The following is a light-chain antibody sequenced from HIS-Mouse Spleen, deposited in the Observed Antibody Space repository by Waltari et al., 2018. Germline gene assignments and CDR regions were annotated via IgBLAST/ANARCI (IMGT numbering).Light chain of an antibody. J-gene: IGLJ1*01. Sequence: QSALTQPRSVSGSPGQSVTISCTGTSSDVGGYNYVSWYQQHPGKAPKLMIYDVSKRPSGVPDHFSGSKSGNTASLTISGLQAEDEADYYCCSYAGSYTGVFGTGTKVTVL. CDR1: SSDVGGYNY. CDR3: CSYAGSYTGV. CDR2: DVS. V-gene: IGLV2-11*01.